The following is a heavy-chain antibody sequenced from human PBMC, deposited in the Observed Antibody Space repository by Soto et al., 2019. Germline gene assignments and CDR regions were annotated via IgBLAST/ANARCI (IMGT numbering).Heavy chain of an antibody. J-gene: IGHJ6*02. D-gene: IGHD2-15*01. CDR2: ISSSSSYI. CDR1: GFTFSSYS. Sequence: EVQLVESGGGLVKPGGSLRLSCAASGFTFSSYSMNWVRQAPGKGLEWVSSISSSSSYIYYADSVKGRFTISRDNAKNSLDLQMNSLRAEDTAVYYCARVQGELVTVVYYYGMDVWGQGTTVTVSS. V-gene: IGHV3-21*01. CDR3: ARVQGELVTVVYYYGMDV.